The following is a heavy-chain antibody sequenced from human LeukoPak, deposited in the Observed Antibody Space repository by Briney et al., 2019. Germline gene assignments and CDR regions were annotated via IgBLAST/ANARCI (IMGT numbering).Heavy chain of an antibody. J-gene: IGHJ4*02. CDR3: AKGGRLSGPFQY. Sequence: GGFLRLSGEATGLTFSSCGMSWFRQAPGKWLESISTIGSGGDTAYNEDFVKGRSTISRDNSKNMLYLEMNSLKAEDTALYYCAKGGRLSGPFQYWGQGTLVTAAS. CDR1: GLTFSSCG. V-gene: IGHV3-23*01. D-gene: IGHD2-15*01. CDR2: IGSGGDTA.